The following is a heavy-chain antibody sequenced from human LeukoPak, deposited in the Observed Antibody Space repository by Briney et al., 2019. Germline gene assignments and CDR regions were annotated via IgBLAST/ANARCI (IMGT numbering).Heavy chain of an antibody. D-gene: IGHD3-10*01. Sequence: PGGSLRLSCAASGFTFSSYGMHWVRQAPGKGLEWVAVISYDGSNKYYADSVKGRFTISRDNSKNTLYLQMNSLRAEDTAVYYCVKDFLWFGELLRGPFDYWGLGTLVTVSS. CDR2: ISYDGSNK. V-gene: IGHV3-30*18. CDR1: GFTFSSYG. CDR3: VKDFLWFGELLRGPFDY. J-gene: IGHJ4*02.